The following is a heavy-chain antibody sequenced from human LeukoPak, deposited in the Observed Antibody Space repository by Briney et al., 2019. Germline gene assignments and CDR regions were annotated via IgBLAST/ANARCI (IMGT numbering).Heavy chain of an antibody. Sequence: GSSVKVSCKASGGTFSSYAISWVRQAPGQGLEWMGGIIPIFGTANYAQKFQGRVTITADESTSTAYMELSSLRSEDTAVYYCASSLLGEYCSRTHCSPDAFDIWGQGTMVTVSS. V-gene: IGHV1-69*01. D-gene: IGHD2-2*01. CDR1: GGTFSSYA. CDR3: ASSLLGEYCSRTHCSPDAFDI. CDR2: IIPIFGTA. J-gene: IGHJ3*02.